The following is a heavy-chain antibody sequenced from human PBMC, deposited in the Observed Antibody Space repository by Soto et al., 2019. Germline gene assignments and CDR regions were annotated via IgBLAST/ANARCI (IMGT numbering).Heavy chain of an antibody. Sequence: EVQLVESGGGLVQPGGSLRLSCAASGFTFSSYEMNWVRQAPGKGLEWVSYISSSGSTIYYADSVKGRFTISRDNAKNSLYLQMNSLRAEDTAVYYCARDRMVRGVITQWGYYYYGMDVWGQGTTVTVSS. J-gene: IGHJ6*02. CDR2: ISSSGSTI. CDR1: GFTFSSYE. CDR3: ARDRMVRGVITQWGYYYYGMDV. V-gene: IGHV3-48*03. D-gene: IGHD3-10*01.